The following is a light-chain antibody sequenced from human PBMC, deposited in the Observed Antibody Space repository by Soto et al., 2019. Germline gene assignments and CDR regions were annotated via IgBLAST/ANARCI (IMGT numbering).Light chain of an antibody. J-gene: IGKJ1*01. CDR2: GAS. CDR1: QSLSSNY. V-gene: IGKV3-20*01. Sequence: EIVLTQSPDTLSLSPGERATLSCRASQSLSSNYLAWYQQKPGQAPRLLIYGASDRATGIPDRFSGSGSGADFTLTIGRLEPEDFAVYYCQQYGTSPRTFGQGTKVEIK. CDR3: QQYGTSPRT.